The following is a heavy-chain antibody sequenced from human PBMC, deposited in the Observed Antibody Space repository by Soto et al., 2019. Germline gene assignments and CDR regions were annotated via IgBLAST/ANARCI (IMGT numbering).Heavy chain of an antibody. D-gene: IGHD3-3*02. Sequence: SETLSLTCTVSGCSISSYYWSWIRRPPGKGLEWIGYIYYSGSTNYNPSLKSRVTISVDTSKNQFSLKLSSVTAADTAVYYCASPKIAFYNWFDPWGQGTLVTVSS. V-gene: IGHV4-59*08. J-gene: IGHJ5*02. CDR1: GCSISSYY. CDR3: ASPKIAFYNWFDP. CDR2: IYYSGST.